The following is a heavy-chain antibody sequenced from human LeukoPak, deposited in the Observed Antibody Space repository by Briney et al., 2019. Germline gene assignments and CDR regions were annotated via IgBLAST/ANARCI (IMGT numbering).Heavy chain of an antibody. Sequence: ASVKVSCKASGYTFTGYYMHWVREAPGQGLEWMGRINPNSGGTNYAQKFQGRVTMTRDTSISTAYMELSRLRSDDTAVYYCARVNKGYCSGGSCYPLGYWGQGTLVTVSS. CDR3: ARVNKGYCSGGSCYPLGY. D-gene: IGHD2-15*01. J-gene: IGHJ4*02. CDR2: INPNSGGT. V-gene: IGHV1-2*06. CDR1: GYTFTGYY.